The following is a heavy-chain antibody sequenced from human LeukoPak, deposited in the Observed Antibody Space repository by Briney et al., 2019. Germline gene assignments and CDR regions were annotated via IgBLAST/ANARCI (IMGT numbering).Heavy chain of an antibody. J-gene: IGHJ4*02. V-gene: IGHV4-39*07. D-gene: IGHD3-10*01. Sequence: PSETLSLTCTVSGGSISSSSDYWSWIRQPPGKGLEWIGEINHSGSTNYNPSLKSRVTISVDTSKNQFSLKLSSVTAADTAVYYCARVNSRELLWFGDPGYFDYWGQGTLVTVSS. CDR2: INHSGST. CDR1: GGSISSSSDY. CDR3: ARVNSRELLWFGDPGYFDY.